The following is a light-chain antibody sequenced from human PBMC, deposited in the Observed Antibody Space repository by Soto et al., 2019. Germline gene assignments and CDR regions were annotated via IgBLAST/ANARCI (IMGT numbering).Light chain of an antibody. CDR1: QSVSSN. V-gene: IGKV3-15*01. Sequence: EIVMTQSPATLSVSPGERATLSCRASQSVSSNFAWYQQKVGQAPRLLIYGASTRATGIPARFSGSGSGTEFTLTISSLQSEDSALYYCQEYNNWPPRITFGQGTRLEIE. J-gene: IGKJ5*01. CDR2: GAS. CDR3: QEYNNWPPRIT.